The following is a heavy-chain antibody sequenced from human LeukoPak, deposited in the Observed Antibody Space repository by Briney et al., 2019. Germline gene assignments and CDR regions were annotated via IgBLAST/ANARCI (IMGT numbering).Heavy chain of an antibody. J-gene: IGHJ3*02. D-gene: IGHD5-12*01. CDR1: GGSISSYY. CDR2: IYYSGST. V-gene: IGHV4-59*01. CDR3: ANQEWLRFNLNAFDI. Sequence: PSETLSLTCTVSGGSISSYYWSWIRQPPGKGLEWIGYIYYSGSTNYNPSLKSRVTISVDTSKNQFSLKLSSVTAADTAVYYCANQEWLRFNLNAFDIWGQGTMVTVSS.